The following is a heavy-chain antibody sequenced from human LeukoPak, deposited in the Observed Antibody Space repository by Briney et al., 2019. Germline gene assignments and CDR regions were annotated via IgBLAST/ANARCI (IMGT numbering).Heavy chain of an antibody. J-gene: IGHJ4*02. CDR3: ARHRFVGSSSCPGY. CDR2: INPADSDI. Sequence: GESLKISCETSGYSFTSNWIGWVRQMPGKGPEWMGIINPADSDIRYSPSFQGQVTISADKSITTAYLQWGSLKASDSATYYCARHRFVGSSSCPGYWGQGTLVTVSS. D-gene: IGHD6-13*01. V-gene: IGHV5-51*01. CDR1: GYSFTSNW.